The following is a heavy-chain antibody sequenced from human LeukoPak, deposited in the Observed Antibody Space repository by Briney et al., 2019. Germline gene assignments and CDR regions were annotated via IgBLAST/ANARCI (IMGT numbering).Heavy chain of an antibody. CDR1: GGTFSSYA. Sequence: ASVKVSCKASGGTFSSYAISWVRQAPGQGLEWMGGIIPIFGTANYAQKFQGRVTITADKSTSTAYMELSSLRSEDTAVYYCARRQGNYYDSSGYRGAFDYWGQGTLVTISS. D-gene: IGHD3-22*01. CDR3: ARRQGNYYDSSGYRGAFDY. CDR2: IIPIFGTA. V-gene: IGHV1-69*06. J-gene: IGHJ4*02.